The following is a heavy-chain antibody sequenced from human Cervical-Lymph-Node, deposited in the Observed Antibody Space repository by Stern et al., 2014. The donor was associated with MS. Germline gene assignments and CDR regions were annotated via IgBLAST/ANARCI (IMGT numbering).Heavy chain of an antibody. J-gene: IGHJ4*02. V-gene: IGHV7-4-1*02. CDR3: ARFVDYPMGRVFDV. Sequence: VQLAESGSEWKKPGASVKVSCKASGYTFSGYSLNWVRQAPGQGLEWMGWINTNSGNPTYAQGFTGRFVFSLDTSVSTAYLQISSLKTEDTGIYFCARFVDYPMGRVFDVWGQGTQVTVSS. CDR1: GYTFSGYS. CDR2: INTNSGNP. D-gene: IGHD3-10*01.